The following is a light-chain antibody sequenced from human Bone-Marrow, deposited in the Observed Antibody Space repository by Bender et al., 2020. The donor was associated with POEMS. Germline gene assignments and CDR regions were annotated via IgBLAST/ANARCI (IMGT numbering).Light chain of an antibody. CDR2: RDS. J-gene: IGLJ1*01. V-gene: IGLV3-21*02. CDR1: NIGRKS. Sequence: SYVLTQPPSVSVAPGQTARITCGGTNIGRKSVHWYQQKPGQAPVLVVYRDSDRPSGIPERFSGSNSGNTATLTISRVEAGDEAAYYCQVWDSSSDPYVFGSGTKVTVL. CDR3: QVWDSSSDPYV.